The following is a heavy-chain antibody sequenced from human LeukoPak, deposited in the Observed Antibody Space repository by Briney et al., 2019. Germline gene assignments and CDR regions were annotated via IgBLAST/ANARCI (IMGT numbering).Heavy chain of an antibody. J-gene: IGHJ4*02. Sequence: GGSLRLSCAASGFTFSSYAMSWVRQAPGKGLEWVSAISGSGGGTYYADSVKDWFTISRDYSNNTLYLQMNSLRADDTAVYYCAKVASADAQARLNYWGQGTLVTVSS. CDR3: AKVASADAQARLNY. CDR1: GFTFSSYA. V-gene: IGHV3-23*01. D-gene: IGHD6-19*01. CDR2: ISGSGGGT.